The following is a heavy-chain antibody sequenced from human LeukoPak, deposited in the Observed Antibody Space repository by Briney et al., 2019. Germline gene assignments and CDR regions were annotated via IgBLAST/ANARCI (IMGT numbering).Heavy chain of an antibody. Sequence: GESLKTSCKGSGYNFTTYWISWVRQMPGKGLEWMGTIDPSDSYNNYSPSFRGHVTISADKSISTAYLQWSSLKASDTAMYYCARAYSRSRFDYWGQGTLVTVSS. D-gene: IGHD6-6*01. CDR1: GYNFTTYW. V-gene: IGHV5-10-1*01. J-gene: IGHJ4*02. CDR2: IDPSDSYN. CDR3: ARAYSRSRFDY.